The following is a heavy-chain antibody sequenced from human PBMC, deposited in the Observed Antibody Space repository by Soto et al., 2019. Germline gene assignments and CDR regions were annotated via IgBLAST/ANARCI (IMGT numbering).Heavy chain of an antibody. V-gene: IGHV3-74*01. CDR1: GFTLSSYW. Sequence: EVQLVESGGGLVQPGGSLRLSCAASGFTLSSYWMHWVRQAPGKGLVWVSRINSDGSITTYADSVKGRFTISRDNAKNTLYLQMNSLRVDDTAGYFCARPGTSDWSSTFDPWGQGTLVTVSS. CDR2: INSDGSIT. D-gene: IGHD6-19*01. CDR3: ARPGTSDWSSTFDP. J-gene: IGHJ5*02.